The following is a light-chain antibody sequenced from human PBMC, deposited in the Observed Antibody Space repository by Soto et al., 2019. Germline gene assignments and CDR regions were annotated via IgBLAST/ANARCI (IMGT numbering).Light chain of an antibody. CDR1: QSIDNW. CDR2: EAS. J-gene: IGKJ2*01. Sequence: DIQMTQSPSTLSASVGDRVTITCRASQSIDNWLAWYQQKPGKAPKLLIHEASSLESGVPSRFSGSGYGTEFTLTISSLQSDDFATYYCQQYNTYSYTFGQGTKVDIK. V-gene: IGKV1-5*03. CDR3: QQYNTYSYT.